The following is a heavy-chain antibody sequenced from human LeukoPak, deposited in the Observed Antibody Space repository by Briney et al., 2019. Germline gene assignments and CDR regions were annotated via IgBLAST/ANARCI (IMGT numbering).Heavy chain of an antibody. CDR1: GGTFSSYA. CDR3: ARDPSLLWFGELYYGMDV. V-gene: IGHV1-69*04. Sequence: EASVKVSCKASGGTFSSYAISWVRQAPGQGLEWMGRIIPILGIASYAQKFQGRVTITADKSTSAAYMELSSLRSEDTAVYYCARDPSLLWFGELYYGMDVWGQGTTVTVSS. J-gene: IGHJ6*02. CDR2: IIPILGIA. D-gene: IGHD3-10*01.